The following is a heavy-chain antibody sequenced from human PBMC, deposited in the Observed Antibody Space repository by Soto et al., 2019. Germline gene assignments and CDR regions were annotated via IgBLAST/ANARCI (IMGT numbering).Heavy chain of an antibody. D-gene: IGHD3-10*01. Sequence: SETLSLTCAVSGGSISSGGYSWSWIRQPPGKGLEWIGYMYHSGSTYYNPSLKSRVAISVDTSKNQFSLKLSSVTAADTAVYYCARHLIYYGSGRGWFDPWGQGTLVTVSS. J-gene: IGHJ5*02. CDR1: GGSISSGGYS. CDR3: ARHLIYYGSGRGWFDP. CDR2: MYHSGST. V-gene: IGHV4-30-2*01.